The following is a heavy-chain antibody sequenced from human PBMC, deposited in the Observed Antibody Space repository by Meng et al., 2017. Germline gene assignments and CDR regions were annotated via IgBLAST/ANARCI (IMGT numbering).Heavy chain of an antibody. J-gene: IGHJ6*02. Sequence: SVKVSCKASGGTFSSYAISWVRQAPGKGLEWMGGIIPIFGTANYAQKFQGRVTITTDESTSTAYMELSSLRSEDTAVYYCARAAAVGVAVVSVYYYGMDVWGQGTTVTVSS. CDR3: ARAAAVGVAVVSVYYYGMDV. V-gene: IGHV1-69*05. CDR1: GGTFSSYA. D-gene: IGHD3-22*01. CDR2: IIPIFGTA.